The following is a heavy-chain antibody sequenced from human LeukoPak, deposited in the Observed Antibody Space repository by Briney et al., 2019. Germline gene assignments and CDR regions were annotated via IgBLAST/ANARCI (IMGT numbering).Heavy chain of an antibody. V-gene: IGHV1-46*01. D-gene: IGHD6-13*01. CDR1: GYTFTSYY. J-gene: IGHJ4*02. CDR3: ARGGIRDSSSRSRSWYETYIDY. Sequence: GASVKVSCKASGYTFTSYYMHWVRQAPGQGLEWMGIINPSGGSTSYAQKFQGRVTMTRDMSTSTVYMELSSLRSEDTAVYYCARGGIRDSSSRSRSWYETYIDYWGQGTLVTVSS. CDR2: INPSGGST.